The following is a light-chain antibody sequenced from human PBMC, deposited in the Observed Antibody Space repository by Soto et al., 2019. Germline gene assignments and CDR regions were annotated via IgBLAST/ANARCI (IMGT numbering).Light chain of an antibody. CDR1: QSISSY. Sequence: DIQMTQSPSSLSASVGDRVTITCRASQSISSYLNWYQQKPGKAPKLLIYAASSLQSGVPSRFNGSGSGTDFTLTISSLQPEDFATYYCQQSYSTPVTFGPGTKVDI. J-gene: IGKJ3*01. V-gene: IGKV1-39*01. CDR2: AAS. CDR3: QQSYSTPVT.